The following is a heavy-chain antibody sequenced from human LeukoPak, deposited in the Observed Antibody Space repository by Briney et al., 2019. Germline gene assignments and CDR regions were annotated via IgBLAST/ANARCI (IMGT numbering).Heavy chain of an antibody. V-gene: IGHV3-74*01. D-gene: IGHD4-17*01. CDR2: VNSDGSST. CDR1: GFTFSSYA. Sequence: GGSLRLSCAASGFTFSSYAMSWVRQAPGKGLEWVSRVNSDGSSTSYADSVKGRFTISRDNAKNTLYLQMNSLRAEDTAVYYCAREGVTTNYYYGMDVWGQGTTVTVSS. CDR3: AREGVTTNYYYGMDV. J-gene: IGHJ6*02.